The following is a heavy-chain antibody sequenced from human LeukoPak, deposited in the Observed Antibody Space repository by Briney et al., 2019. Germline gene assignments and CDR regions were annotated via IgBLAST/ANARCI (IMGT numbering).Heavy chain of an antibody. V-gene: IGHV4-59*01. J-gene: IGHJ6*03. CDR1: GGSGGSISDYY. CDR2: IFYRGIT. D-gene: IGHD6-13*01. CDR3: ARGELQQSFESTYTNYYRYFYMDV. Sequence: PSETLSLTCTVSGGSGGSISDYYWSWIRQPPGKGLESIGYIFYRGITNYNPSLKSRVTISLDTSKNQFSLKLSSVTAADTAVYYCARGELQQSFESTYTNYYRYFYMDVWAKGTTVTVSS.